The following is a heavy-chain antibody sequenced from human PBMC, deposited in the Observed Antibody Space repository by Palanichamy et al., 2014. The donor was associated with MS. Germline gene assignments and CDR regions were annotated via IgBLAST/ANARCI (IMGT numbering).Heavy chain of an antibody. V-gene: IGHV1-8*01. D-gene: IGHD5-24*01. CDR1: RLTLTSYD. Sequence: QVQRVQSGAEVKKPGASVKVSCKTSRLTLTSYDINWVRQATGPGLEWMGWMNPNTGDTGYAQKFQGRVTMTRDASITTAYMELNSLTSEDTAVYYCVRGPREYGFDYWGQGTLVTVSS. CDR3: VRGPREYGFDY. J-gene: IGHJ4*02. CDR2: MNPNTGDT.